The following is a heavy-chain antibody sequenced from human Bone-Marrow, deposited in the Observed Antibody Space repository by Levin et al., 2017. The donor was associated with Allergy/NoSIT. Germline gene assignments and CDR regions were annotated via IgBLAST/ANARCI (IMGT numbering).Heavy chain of an antibody. Sequence: GGSLRLSCAGSGFTFSSYEMNWVRQAPGKGLEWVAYIRSSSSTIYYADSVKGRFTISRDNAKNSLYLQMNSLRVEDTALYYCTRGTGNDYGDYTYWGQGTLVTVSS. V-gene: IGHV3-48*03. J-gene: IGHJ4*02. CDR1: GFTFSSYE. CDR2: IRSSSSTI. D-gene: IGHD4-17*01. CDR3: TRGTGNDYGDYTY.